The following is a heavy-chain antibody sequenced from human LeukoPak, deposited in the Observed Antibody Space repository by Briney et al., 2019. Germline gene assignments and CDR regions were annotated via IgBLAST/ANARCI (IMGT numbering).Heavy chain of an antibody. V-gene: IGHV3-30-3*01. CDR2: ISYDGSNK. Sequence: GRSLRLSCAASGFTFSSYAMHWVRQAPGKGLEWVAVISYDGSNKCYADSVKGRFTISRDNSKNTLYLQMNSLRAEDTAVYYCARVGQQLVLDYWGQGTLVTVSS. CDR3: ARVGQQLVLDY. D-gene: IGHD6-13*01. CDR1: GFTFSSYA. J-gene: IGHJ4*02.